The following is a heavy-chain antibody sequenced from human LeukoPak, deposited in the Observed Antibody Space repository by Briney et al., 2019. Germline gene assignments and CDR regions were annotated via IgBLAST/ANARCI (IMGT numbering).Heavy chain of an antibody. V-gene: IGHV4-59*08. Sequence: SETLSLTCTVSGGSISSYYWSWIRQPPGKGLEWIGYIYYSGITNYNPSLKSRVTISVDTSKNQFSLKLSSVTAADTAVYYCARQEQWLASAAFDYWGQGTLVTVSS. CDR1: GGSISSYY. D-gene: IGHD6-19*01. J-gene: IGHJ4*02. CDR3: ARQEQWLASAAFDY. CDR2: IYYSGIT.